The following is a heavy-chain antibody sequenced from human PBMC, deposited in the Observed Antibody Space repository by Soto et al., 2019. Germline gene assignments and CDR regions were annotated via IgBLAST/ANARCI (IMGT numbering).Heavy chain of an antibody. CDR2: VSTNNADT. D-gene: IGHD3-22*01. V-gene: IGHV1-18*01. CDR1: GYTFTAYG. J-gene: IGHJ4*02. Sequence: ASVKVSCKASGYTFTAYGLAWLRQAPGQRPEWMGWVSTNNADTNYAQKFQGRVTMTTETSTRTTYMELRSLRSDDTAVYYCARELNTDPSAYYSFAYWGQGTLVTVSS. CDR3: ARELNTDPSAYYSFAY.